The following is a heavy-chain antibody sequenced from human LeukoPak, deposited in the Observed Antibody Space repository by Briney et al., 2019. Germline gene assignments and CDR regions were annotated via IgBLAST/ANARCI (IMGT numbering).Heavy chain of an antibody. Sequence: PGGSLRLSCAASGFTFSDYYMSWVRQAPGKGLEWVSVIYSGGSTYYADSVKGRFTISRDNSKNTLYLQMNSLRAEDTAVYYCARDRNFSYFDYWGQGTLVTVSS. D-gene: IGHD2/OR15-2a*01. CDR3: ARDRNFSYFDY. J-gene: IGHJ4*02. CDR2: IYSGGST. V-gene: IGHV3-66*01. CDR1: GFTFSDYY.